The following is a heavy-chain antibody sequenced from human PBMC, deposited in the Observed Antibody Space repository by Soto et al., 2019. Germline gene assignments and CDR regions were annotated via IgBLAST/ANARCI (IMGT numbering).Heavy chain of an antibody. CDR1: GYSFTSYW. Sequence: GESLKISCKVSGYSFTSYWISWVRQMPGKGLEWMGRIDPSDSYTNYSPSFQGHVTISADKSISTAYLQWSSLKASDTAIYYCARRDSGSYLFDYWGQGTLVTVSS. J-gene: IGHJ4*02. CDR3: ARRDSGSYLFDY. D-gene: IGHD1-26*01. V-gene: IGHV5-10-1*01. CDR2: IDPSDSYT.